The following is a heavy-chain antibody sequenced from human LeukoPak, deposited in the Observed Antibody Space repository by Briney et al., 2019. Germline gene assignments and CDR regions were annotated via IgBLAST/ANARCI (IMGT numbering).Heavy chain of an antibody. D-gene: IGHD4-17*01. CDR1: GFTFHYYA. CDR2: ISGNGGSI. CDR3: AKVPNPTVDY. V-gene: IGHV3-23*01. J-gene: IGHJ4*02. Sequence: GGSLRLSCAASGFTFHYYAMTWVRQAPGQGLEWISIISGNGGSIYYAESVQGRFTISRDNSKNTLYLQMNSLRAEDTAVYYCAKVPNPTVDYWGQGALVTVSS.